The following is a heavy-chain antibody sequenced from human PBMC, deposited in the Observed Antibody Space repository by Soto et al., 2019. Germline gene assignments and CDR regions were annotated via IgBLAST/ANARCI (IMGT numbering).Heavy chain of an antibody. CDR1: GGSFSGYY. Sequence: SETLSLTCAVYGGSFSGYYWSWIRQPPGKGLEWIGEINHSGSTNYNPSLKSRVTISVDTSKNQFSLKLSSVTAADTAVYYCARGRPRLGYCSGGSCHGGMDVWGQGTTVTVSS. CDR3: ARGRPRLGYCSGGSCHGGMDV. D-gene: IGHD2-15*01. V-gene: IGHV4-34*01. J-gene: IGHJ6*02. CDR2: INHSGST.